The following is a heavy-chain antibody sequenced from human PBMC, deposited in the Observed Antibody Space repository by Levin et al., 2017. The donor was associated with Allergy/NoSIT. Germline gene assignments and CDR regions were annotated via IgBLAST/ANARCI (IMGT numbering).Heavy chain of an antibody. CDR3: ARDMAASGSGYFDY. Sequence: SQTLSLTCAVSGYSISSGYYWGWIRQPPGKGLEWIGSIYHSGSTYYNPSLKSRVAISVDTSKKQFSLKLSSVTAADTAVYYCARDMAASGSGYFDYWGQGTLVTVSS. CDR2: IYHSGST. D-gene: IGHD6-19*01. J-gene: IGHJ4*02. V-gene: IGHV4-38-2*02. CDR1: GYSISSGYY.